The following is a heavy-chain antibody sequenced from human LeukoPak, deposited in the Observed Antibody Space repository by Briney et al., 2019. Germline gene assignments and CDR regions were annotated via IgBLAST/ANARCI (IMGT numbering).Heavy chain of an antibody. V-gene: IGHV4-59*01. CDR3: ARVLYSSSWLPGYYYGMDV. CDR2: IYYSGST. D-gene: IGHD6-13*01. J-gene: IGHJ6*02. CDR1: GGSISSYY. Sequence: SETLSLTCTVSGGSISSYYWSWIRQPPGKGLEWTGYIYYSGSTNYNPSLKSRVTISVDTSKNQFSLKLSSVTAADTAVYYCARVLYSSSWLPGYYYGMDVWGQGTTVTVSS.